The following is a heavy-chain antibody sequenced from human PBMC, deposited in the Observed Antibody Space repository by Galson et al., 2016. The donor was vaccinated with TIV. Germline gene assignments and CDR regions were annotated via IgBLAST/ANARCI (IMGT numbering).Heavy chain of an antibody. D-gene: IGHD3-10*01. J-gene: IGHJ4*02. V-gene: IGHV1-69*06. CDR2: INPIFGTA. Sequence: SVKVSCKASGGIFSNFVISWVRQDPGQGLEWMGSINPIFGTANYAQKCQGRVTITADTSTSTFYMDLSSLRSEDTAIYYCARGRGYSFGSGSSYFDYWGQGSLVTVSS. CDR3: ARGRGYSFGSGSSYFDY. CDR1: GGIFSNFV.